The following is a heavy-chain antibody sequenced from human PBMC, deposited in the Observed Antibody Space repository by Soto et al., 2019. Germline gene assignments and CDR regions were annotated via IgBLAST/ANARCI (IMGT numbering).Heavy chain of an antibody. CDR2: ISAHNGNT. Sequence: QVHLVQSGAEVKKPGASVKVSCKGSGYAFTTYGITWVRQAPGQGLEWMGWISAHNGNTNYAQKFQVRVTVTRDTSTSTAYRELRSLRSDGTAVYYCARGRYGDYWGQGDLVTVSS. J-gene: IGHJ4*02. CDR3: ARGRYGDY. D-gene: IGHD1-1*01. V-gene: IGHV1-18*01. CDR1: GYAFTTYG.